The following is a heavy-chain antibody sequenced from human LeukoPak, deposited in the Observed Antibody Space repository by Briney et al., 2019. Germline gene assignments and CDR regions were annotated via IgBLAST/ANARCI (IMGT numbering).Heavy chain of an antibody. CDR2: ISSSSSHI. Sequence: PGGSLRLSCAASGFNFSSYSMNWVRQAPGKGLEWVSCISSSSSHIYYADSVKGRFTIARDNAKNSLYLQMNSLRAEDTAVYYCVTDGADYYGSTGYPIYFDYWGQGTLVTVSS. CDR3: VTDGADYYGSTGYPIYFDY. CDR1: GFNFSSYS. J-gene: IGHJ4*02. D-gene: IGHD3-22*01. V-gene: IGHV3-21*01.